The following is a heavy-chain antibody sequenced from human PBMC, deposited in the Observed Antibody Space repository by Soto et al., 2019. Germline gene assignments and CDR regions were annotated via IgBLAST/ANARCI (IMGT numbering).Heavy chain of an antibody. D-gene: IGHD3-9*01. CDR1: GDSIRSNSYC. CDR2: VHYSGTN. Sequence: QMQLQESGPGLVKPSETLSLTCTVSGDSIRSNSYCWGWIRQPPGKGLEWIGTVHYSGTNYYSPSLKSRVTMSADTSKNQFSLKLSYVTAADTAVYYCARHCRDTSGYFRTFDSWGQGTLVTVSP. V-gene: IGHV4-39*01. CDR3: ARHCRDTSGYFRTFDS. J-gene: IGHJ4*02.